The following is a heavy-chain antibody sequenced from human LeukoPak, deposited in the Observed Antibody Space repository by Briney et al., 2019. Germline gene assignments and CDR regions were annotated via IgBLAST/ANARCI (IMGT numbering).Heavy chain of an antibody. D-gene: IGHD3-16*01. CDR2: IYYSGST. J-gene: IGHJ5*02. CDR1: GGSISSSSYY. CDR3: ARVSGGWFDP. V-gene: IGHV4-39*01. Sequence: SETLSLTCTVSGGSISSSSYYWGWIRQPPVKGLEWIGSIYYSGSTYYNPSLKSRVTISVDTSKNQFSLKLSSVTAADTAVYYCARVSGGWFDPWGQGTLVTVSS.